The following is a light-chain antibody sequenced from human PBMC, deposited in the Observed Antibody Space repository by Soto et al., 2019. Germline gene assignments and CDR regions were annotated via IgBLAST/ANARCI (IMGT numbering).Light chain of an antibody. Sequence: DIQLTQSPSFLSASVGDRVTITCRASQGISNYSAWYQQKPEKAPRFLIYDTSTLQSGVPSRFSGSGSGTEFTLTISSLQPEDSATYYCQQLRNYPLTFGGGTKVEI. V-gene: IGKV1-9*01. CDR2: DTS. CDR3: QQLRNYPLT. CDR1: QGISNY. J-gene: IGKJ4*01.